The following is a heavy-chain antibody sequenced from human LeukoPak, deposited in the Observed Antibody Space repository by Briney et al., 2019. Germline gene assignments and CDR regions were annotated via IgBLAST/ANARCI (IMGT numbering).Heavy chain of an antibody. V-gene: IGHV3-23*01. J-gene: IGHJ4*02. Sequence: QPGGSLRLSCAASGFTFSSYAMSWVRQAPGKGLEWVSAISGSGGSTYYADSVKGRFTISRDNSKNTLYLQMNSLRAEDTAVYYCAKAEQWLVFSRVWFDYWGQGTLVTVSS. D-gene: IGHD6-19*01. CDR1: GFTFSSYA. CDR2: ISGSGGST. CDR3: AKAEQWLVFSRVWFDY.